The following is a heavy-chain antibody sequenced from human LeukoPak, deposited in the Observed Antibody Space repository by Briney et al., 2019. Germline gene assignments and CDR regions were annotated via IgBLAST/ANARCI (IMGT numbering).Heavy chain of an antibody. CDR1: GFTFSRYA. J-gene: IGHJ4*02. CDR3: AKRGTACTSTRCNIDY. CDR2: ISGRGDGT. D-gene: IGHD2-2*01. Sequence: GGSLRLSCVASGFTFSRYAMNWVRQAPGKGLEWVSGISGRGDGTFYADSAKGRFTIPRDNSKNTLYLQMTSLRAEDTAIYYCAKRGTACTSTRCNIDYWGQGTLVTVSS. V-gene: IGHV3-23*01.